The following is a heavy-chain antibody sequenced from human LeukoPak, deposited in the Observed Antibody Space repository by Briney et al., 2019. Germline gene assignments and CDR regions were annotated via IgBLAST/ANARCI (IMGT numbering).Heavy chain of an antibody. V-gene: IGHV1-69*05. CDR1: GGTFSSYA. CDR3: AGGIAVADYYYYYTDV. CDR2: IIPIFGTA. Sequence: ASVKVSCKASGGTFSSYAISWVRQAPGQGLEWMGRIIPIFGTANYAQKFQGRVTITTDESTSTAYMELSSLRSEDTAVYYCAGGIAVADYYYYYTDVGGKGTTVTVS. D-gene: IGHD6-19*01. J-gene: IGHJ6*03.